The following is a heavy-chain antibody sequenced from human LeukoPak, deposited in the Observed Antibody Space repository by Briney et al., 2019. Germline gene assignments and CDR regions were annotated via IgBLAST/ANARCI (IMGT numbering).Heavy chain of an antibody. D-gene: IGHD3-16*01. J-gene: IGHJ4*02. CDR2: IYYSGST. V-gene: IGHV4-39*07. CDR1: GGSISSSSYY. CDR3: ASGLRTYYFDY. Sequence: SETLSLTCTVSGGSISSSSYYWGWIRQPPGKGLEWIGSIYYSGSTYYNPSLKSRVTISVDTSKNQFSLKLSSVTAADTAVCYCASGLRTYYFDYWGQGTLVTVSS.